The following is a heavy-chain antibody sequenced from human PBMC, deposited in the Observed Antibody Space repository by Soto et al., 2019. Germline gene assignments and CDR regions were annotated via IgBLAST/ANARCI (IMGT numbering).Heavy chain of an antibody. CDR2: ISAYNVNA. Sequence: ASSKGPCKASGYTFTSDGISWVRQAPGPGLEWIGWISAYNVNANYAQKPQGRVTKTTNTSRSTAYMELRSLSSDDRAVYYCAGGGGPRVTTCFDPGAQGTRVT. CDR3: AGGGGPRVTTCFDP. D-gene: IGHD4-17*01. CDR1: GYTFTSDG. V-gene: IGHV1-18*01. J-gene: IGHJ5*02.